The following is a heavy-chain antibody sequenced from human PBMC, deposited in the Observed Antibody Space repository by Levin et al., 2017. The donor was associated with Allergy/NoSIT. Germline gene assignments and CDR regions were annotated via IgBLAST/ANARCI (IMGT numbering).Heavy chain of an antibody. CDR2: IKSKGSGETR. J-gene: IGHJ4*02. Sequence: GESLKISCAASGFSFYVAWMTWVRRAPGKGLEWVGRIKSKGSGETRDYAAPVQGRFTILRDDSKNTVYLQMTSLKAEDTAVYYCVAGLAEAGKGELDHWGQGTLVTVSS. CDR3: VAGLAEAGKGELDH. V-gene: IGHV3-15*01. D-gene: IGHD6-19*01. CDR1: GFSFYVAW.